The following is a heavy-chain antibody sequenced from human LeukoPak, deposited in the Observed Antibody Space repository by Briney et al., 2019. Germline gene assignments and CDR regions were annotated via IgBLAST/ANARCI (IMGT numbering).Heavy chain of an antibody. CDR1: GGSFSGYY. CDR2: INHSGST. V-gene: IGHV4-34*01. Sequence: SETLSLTCAVYGGSFSGYYWSWIRQPPGKGLEWIGEINHSGSTNYNPSLKSRVTISVDTSKNQFSLKLSSVTAADTAVYYCARLIAAALRVDYWGQGTLVTVSS. J-gene: IGHJ4*02. CDR3: ARLIAAALRVDY. D-gene: IGHD6-13*01.